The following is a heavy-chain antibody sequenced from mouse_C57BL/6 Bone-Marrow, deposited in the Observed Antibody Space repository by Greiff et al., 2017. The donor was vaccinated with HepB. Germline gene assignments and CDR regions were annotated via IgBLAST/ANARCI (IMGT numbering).Heavy chain of an antibody. J-gene: IGHJ4*01. Sequence: QVQLKESGAELAKPGASVKLSCKASGYTFTSYWMHWVKQRPGQGLEWIGYINPSSGYTKYNQKFKDKATLTADKSSSTAYMQLSSLTYEDSAVYYCARAFHWDAGYYYAMDYWGQGTSVTVSS. D-gene: IGHD4-1*01. V-gene: IGHV1-7*01. CDR1: GYTFTSYW. CDR3: ARAFHWDAGYYYAMDY. CDR2: INPSSGYT.